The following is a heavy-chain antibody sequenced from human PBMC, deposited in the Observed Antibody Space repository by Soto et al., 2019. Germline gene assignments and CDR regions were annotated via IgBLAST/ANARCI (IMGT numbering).Heavy chain of an antibody. Sequence: QVQLQQWGAGLLKPSETLSLTCAVYGGSFSGYYWSWIRQTPGKGLEWMGEINDSGSTNHNPSLKSRVSILVDTPKNQFSMELSSVTAADTAVYYWARGLLGWFGELSRRGGCYCGTDVWGKGTAVTVCS. CDR2: INDSGST. J-gene: IGHJ6*04. CDR3: ARGLLGWFGELSRRGGCYCGTDV. CDR1: GGSFSGYY. D-gene: IGHD3-10*01. V-gene: IGHV4-34*01.